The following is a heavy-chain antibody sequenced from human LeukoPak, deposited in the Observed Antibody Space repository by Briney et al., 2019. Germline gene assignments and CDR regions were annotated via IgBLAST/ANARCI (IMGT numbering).Heavy chain of an antibody. V-gene: IGHV4-34*01. CDR1: GGSFSGYY. Sequence: SETLSLTCAVYGGSFSGYYWSWIRQPPGKGLEWIGEINHSGSTNYNPSLKSRVTISVDTSKNQSSLKLSSVTAADTAVYYCARRCSSTSCYRINWFDPWGQGTLVTVSS. CDR2: INHSGST. J-gene: IGHJ5*02. CDR3: ARRCSSTSCYRINWFDP. D-gene: IGHD2-2*02.